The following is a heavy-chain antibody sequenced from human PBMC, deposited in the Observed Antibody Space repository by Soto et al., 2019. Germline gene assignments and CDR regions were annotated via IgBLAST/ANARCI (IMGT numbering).Heavy chain of an antibody. CDR1: GGSISSYY. CDR2: IYYSGST. V-gene: IGHV4-59*08. J-gene: IGHJ6*03. CDR3: ARHALSYYDFWSGSLGYYYMDV. D-gene: IGHD3-3*01. Sequence: PSETLSLTCTVSGGSISSYYWSWIRQPPGKGLEWIGYIYYSGSTNYNPSLKSRVTISVDTSKNQFSLNLSSVTAADTAVYYCARHALSYYDFWSGSLGYYYMDVWGKGTTVTVSS.